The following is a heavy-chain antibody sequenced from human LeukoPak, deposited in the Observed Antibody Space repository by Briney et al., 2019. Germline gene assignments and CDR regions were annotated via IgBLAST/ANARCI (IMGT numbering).Heavy chain of an antibody. CDR3: ATPPGIAADYYYYYMDV. CDR2: ISGSGGST. V-gene: IGHV3-23*01. J-gene: IGHJ6*03. Sequence: GGSLRLSCAASGFTFSSYAMSWVRQAPGKGLEWVSAISGSGGSTYYADSVKCRFTISRDNSKNTLYLQMNSLRAEDTAVYYCATPPGIAADYYYYYMDVWGKGTTVTVSS. D-gene: IGHD6-13*01. CDR1: GFTFSSYA.